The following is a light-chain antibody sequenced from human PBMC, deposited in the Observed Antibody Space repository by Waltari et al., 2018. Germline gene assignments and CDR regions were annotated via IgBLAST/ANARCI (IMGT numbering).Light chain of an antibody. J-gene: IGLJ3*02. CDR2: KDN. Sequence: QSVLTQPPSVSGALGQRVTISCTGSTSNIGPYSVSWYQQFPGTPPKLLIYKDNKRPSGVSDRLSGSKSGTSASLTITGLQAEDETDYYCLSYDSSLNAWVFGGGTRLTVL. V-gene: IGLV1-40*01. CDR3: LSYDSSLNAWV. CDR1: TSNIGPYS.